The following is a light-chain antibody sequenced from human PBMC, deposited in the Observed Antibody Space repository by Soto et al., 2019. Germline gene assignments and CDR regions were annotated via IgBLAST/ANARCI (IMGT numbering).Light chain of an antibody. J-gene: IGLJ3*02. CDR2: DND. CDR1: GSNIENNY. Sequence: QSALTQPPSVSAAPGQKVTISCSGSGSNIENNYVSWYQQLPGTAPKLLIYDNDRRPSGIPDRFSGSKSGTSATLGITGLQTGDEADYYCGTWDSSLSAGVFGGGTKLTVL. CDR3: GTWDSSLSAGV. V-gene: IGLV1-51*01.